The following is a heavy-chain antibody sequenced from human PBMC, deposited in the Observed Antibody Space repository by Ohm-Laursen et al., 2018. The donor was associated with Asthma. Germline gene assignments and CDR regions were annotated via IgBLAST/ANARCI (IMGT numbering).Heavy chain of an antibody. V-gene: IGHV3-23*01. CDR1: GFTFSSYA. D-gene: IGHD2-21*02. Sequence: SLRLSCAAPGFTFSSYAMSWVRQAPGKGLEWVSAISASGVTTYYADSVKGRFTISRDNSKNTLYLQMSSLRDEDTAVYYCARDRGGDRSFDYWGQGTLVTVSS. CDR2: ISASGVTT. J-gene: IGHJ4*02. CDR3: ARDRGGDRSFDY.